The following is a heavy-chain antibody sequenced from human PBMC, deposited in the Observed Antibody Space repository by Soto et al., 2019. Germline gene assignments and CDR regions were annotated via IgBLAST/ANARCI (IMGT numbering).Heavy chain of an antibody. CDR1: GCTFSSYA. J-gene: IGHJ6*02. CDR3: ARGRHDYGDYLDYYYYGMDV. V-gene: IGHV1-69*13. CDR2: IIPIFGTA. Sequence: GASVKVSCKASGCTFSSYAISWVRQAPGQGLEWMGGIIPIFGTANYAQKFQGRVTITADESTSTAYMELSSLRSEDTAVYYCARGRHDYGDYLDYYYYGMDVWGQGTTVTVSS. D-gene: IGHD4-17*01.